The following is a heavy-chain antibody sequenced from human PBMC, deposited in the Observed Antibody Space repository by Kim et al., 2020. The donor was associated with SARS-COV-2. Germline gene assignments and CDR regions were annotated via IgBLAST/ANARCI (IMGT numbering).Heavy chain of an antibody. Sequence: PSFQGQVTISVDKSINTAYLQWSSLKASDTAMYYCASKFYGDYAPGYFDYWGQGTLVTVSS. CDR3: ASKFYGDYAPGYFDY. V-gene: IGHV5-51*01. J-gene: IGHJ4*02. D-gene: IGHD4-17*01.